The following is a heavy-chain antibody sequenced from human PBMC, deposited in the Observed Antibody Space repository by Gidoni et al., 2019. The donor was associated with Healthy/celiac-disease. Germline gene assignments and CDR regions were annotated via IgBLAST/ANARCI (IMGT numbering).Heavy chain of an antibody. CDR2: ISSSGSTI. CDR1: GFTFSDYY. CDR3: ASSIGDAEMATIMDY. V-gene: IGHV3-11*01. D-gene: IGHD5-12*01. Sequence: LVESGGGLAKPGGSLRLSCAASGFTFSDYYMSWIRQAPGKGLEWVSYISSSGSTIYYADSVKGRFTISRDNAKNSLYLQMNSLRAEDTAVYYCASSIGDAEMATIMDYWGQGTLVTVSS. J-gene: IGHJ4*02.